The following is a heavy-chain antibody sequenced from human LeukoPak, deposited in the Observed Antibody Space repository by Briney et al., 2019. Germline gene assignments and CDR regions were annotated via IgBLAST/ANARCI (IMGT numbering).Heavy chain of an antibody. Sequence: SETLSLTCAVYGGSFSDYFWGWIRQPPGKGLEWIGEINHSGRTYYNPSLKSRVTISVDTSKNQFSLNLSSVTAADTAVYYCARDVVVVPAAIHYGMDDCGQGTTATVSS. D-gene: IGHD2-2*01. J-gene: IGHJ6*02. V-gene: IGHV4-34*01. CDR3: ARDVVVVPAAIHYGMDD. CDR2: INHSGRT. CDR1: GGSFSDYF.